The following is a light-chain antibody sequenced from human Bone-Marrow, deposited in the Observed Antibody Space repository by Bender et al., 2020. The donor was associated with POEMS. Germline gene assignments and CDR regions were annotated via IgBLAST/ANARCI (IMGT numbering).Light chain of an antibody. Sequence: QSALTQPASVSGSPGQSITISCTGTSSDVGSYNLVSWYQEHPGKAPKVMIYEVSKRPSGVSNRFSGSKSGNTASLTVSGLQAEDEADYFCSSYAGNNNLGVFGTGTKVTVL. V-gene: IGLV2-14*02. J-gene: IGLJ1*01. CDR2: EVS. CDR1: SSDVGSYNL. CDR3: SSYAGNNNLGV.